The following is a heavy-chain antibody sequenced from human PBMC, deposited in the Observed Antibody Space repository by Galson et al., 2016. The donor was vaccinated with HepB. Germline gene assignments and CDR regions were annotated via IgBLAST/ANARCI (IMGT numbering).Heavy chain of an antibody. CDR3: ARHANPLYCSGGSCYNYYGMDV. Sequence: EVKKPGESLRISCKGSGYSFTNYWISWVRQMPGKGLEWMGRIDPSDSYTNYSPSFQGHVTISTDKSISTAYLQWSSLKAWDTAMYYCARHANPLYCSGGSCYNYYGMDVWGQGTLVTVSS. CDR2: IDPSDSYT. J-gene: IGHJ6*02. V-gene: IGHV5-10-1*01. CDR1: GYSFTNYW. D-gene: IGHD2-15*01.